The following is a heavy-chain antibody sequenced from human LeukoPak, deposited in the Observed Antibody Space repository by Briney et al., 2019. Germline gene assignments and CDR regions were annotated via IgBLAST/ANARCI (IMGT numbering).Heavy chain of an antibody. V-gene: IGHV4-59*01. D-gene: IGHD5-18*01. Sequence: SETLSLTCTVSGASISSYYWSWIRQPPGKGLEWIGYIYYSGSTNYNPSLKSRVTISVDTSKNQFSLMLSSVTAADTAVYYCARGGYSNGFDYWGQGTLVTVSS. CDR3: ARGGYSNGFDY. CDR2: IYYSGST. J-gene: IGHJ4*02. CDR1: GASISSYY.